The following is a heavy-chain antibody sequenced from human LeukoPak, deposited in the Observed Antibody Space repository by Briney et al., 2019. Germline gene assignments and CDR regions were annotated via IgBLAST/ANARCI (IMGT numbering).Heavy chain of an antibody. Sequence: GGSLRLSCAASGFTFSDYWMSWVRQAPGKGLEWVANIKEDGSEIDYVDSVKGRFTISRDNAKNSLYLQMNSLRAEDTAVYYCASDIGGYYYDSSGPYGMDVWGQGTTVTVSS. J-gene: IGHJ6*02. CDR2: IKEDGSEI. D-gene: IGHD3-22*01. CDR1: GFTFSDYW. V-gene: IGHV3-7*01. CDR3: ASDIGGYYYDSSGPYGMDV.